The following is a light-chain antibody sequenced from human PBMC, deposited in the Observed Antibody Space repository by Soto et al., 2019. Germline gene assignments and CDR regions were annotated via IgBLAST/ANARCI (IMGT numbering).Light chain of an antibody. CDR2: DAS. CDR1: QDISSA. Sequence: AIQLTQSPSSLSASVGDRVTITCRASQDISSALAWYQQKPGKAPQLLIYDASSLKSGVPSRFSGSGSGTDFTLTISSLQPEDFANYYCQQFDSYPLPFGGGTKVEIK. CDR3: QQFDSYPLP. V-gene: IGKV1-13*02. J-gene: IGKJ4*01.